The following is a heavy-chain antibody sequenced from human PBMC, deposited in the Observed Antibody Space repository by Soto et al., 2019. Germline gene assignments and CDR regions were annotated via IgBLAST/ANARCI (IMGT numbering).Heavy chain of an antibody. V-gene: IGHV3-15*01. CDR2: IKSKTDGGTT. CDR3: TTAGLFDY. D-gene: IGHD3-22*01. CDR1: GFTLRNAG. Sequence: EVQLVESGGGLVKPGGSLNLSCEAPGFTLRNAGMSGVRQAPGKGLEWVGGIKSKTDGGTTDYAAPVKGRFTISRDDSKNTLYLQMNSLKTEDTAVYYCTTAGLFDYWGQGTLVTVSS. J-gene: IGHJ4*02.